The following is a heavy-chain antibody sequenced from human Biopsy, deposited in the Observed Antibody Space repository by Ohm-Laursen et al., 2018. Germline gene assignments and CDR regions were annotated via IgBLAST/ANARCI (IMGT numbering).Heavy chain of an antibody. V-gene: IGHV1-69*11. Sequence: GASVKVSCKVPTGTFNSYGIIWVRQAPGQGLEWMRRIIPILRTTAYAQTFLGRVTITADSPTSTVDMELTSLTSDDTAVYFCAREAIGYQLPCDDWGQGTLVTVSS. D-gene: IGHD2-2*01. CDR3: AREAIGYQLPCDD. CDR2: IIPILRTT. CDR1: TGTFNSYG. J-gene: IGHJ4*02.